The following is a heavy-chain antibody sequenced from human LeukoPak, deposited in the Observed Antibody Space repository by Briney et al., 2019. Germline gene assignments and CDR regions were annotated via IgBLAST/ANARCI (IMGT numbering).Heavy chain of an antibody. CDR2: ISSSGSTI. V-gene: IGHV3-48*03. D-gene: IGHD3-22*01. CDR3: ARSYYDSSGYYNWYDP. CDR1: ALTFSSYE. Sequence: GGSLRLSCAAPALTFSSYEMNWVRQAPGKGLEWVSYISSSGSTINYADSVKGRFTISRDNAKNSLYLQMNSLRAGDTAVYYCARSYYDSSGYYNWYDPWGQGPLVTVSS. J-gene: IGHJ5*02.